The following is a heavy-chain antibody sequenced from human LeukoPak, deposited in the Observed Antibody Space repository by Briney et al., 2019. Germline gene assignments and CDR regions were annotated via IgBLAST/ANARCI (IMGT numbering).Heavy chain of an antibody. CDR2: INPNSGGT. CDR1: GYTFTGYY. J-gene: IGHJ6*03. V-gene: IGHV1-2*02. D-gene: IGHD3-10*01. Sequence: ASVKVSCKASGYTFTGYYMHWVRQAPGQGLEWMGWINPNSGGTNYAQKFQGRVTMTRDTSISTAYMELSRLRSDDTAVYYCAKGVTMVRGNTYYYYYYMDVWGKGTTVTVSS. CDR3: AKGVTMVRGNTYYYYYYMDV.